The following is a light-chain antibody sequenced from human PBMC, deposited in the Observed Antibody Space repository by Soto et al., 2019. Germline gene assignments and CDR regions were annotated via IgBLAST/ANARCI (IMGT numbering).Light chain of an antibody. CDR2: DAS. CDR3: QHYASSWWM. Sequence: DIQMTQSPSTLSASVGDRVTITCRASQSISSWLAWYQQKPGKAPKLLIYDASSLESGVPSRFSGSGSGTEFTLTISSLQPDDFAVYYCQHYASSWWMFGQGTKVDIK. CDR1: QSISSW. J-gene: IGKJ1*01. V-gene: IGKV1-5*01.